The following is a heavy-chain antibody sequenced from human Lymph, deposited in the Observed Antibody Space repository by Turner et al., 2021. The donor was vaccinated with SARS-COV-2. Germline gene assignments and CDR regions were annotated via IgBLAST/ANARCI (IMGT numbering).Heavy chain of an antibody. J-gene: IGHJ4*02. Sequence: QVQLVESGGGVVQPGRSLSLSCSASVFTCSSHGMHWVRQAPGKGLEWVAVRWYDGSNKCQADSVKGRFTISRDNSKNTLYLQMNSLRAEDTAVYYCAREGVVGATSGLDYWGQGTLVTVSS. D-gene: IGHD1-26*01. CDR3: AREGVVGATSGLDY. V-gene: IGHV3-33*01. CDR2: RWYDGSNK. CDR1: VFTCSSHG.